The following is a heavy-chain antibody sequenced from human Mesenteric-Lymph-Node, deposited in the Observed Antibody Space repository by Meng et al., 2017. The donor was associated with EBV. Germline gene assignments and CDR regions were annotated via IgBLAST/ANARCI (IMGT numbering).Heavy chain of an antibody. J-gene: IGHJ4*02. CDR2: IYHSGST. CDR1: GGSISSGGYS. CDR3: ARGAIFGIVITYFDY. Sequence: QPPLQEPGSGLVKPSQTLSLTCAVSGGSISSGGYSWSWIRQPPGKGLEWIGYIYHSGSTYYNPSLKSRVTISVDRSRNQFSLKMASVTAADTAVYYCARGAIFGIVITYFDYWSQGTLVTVSS. V-gene: IGHV4-30-2*01. D-gene: IGHD3-3*02.